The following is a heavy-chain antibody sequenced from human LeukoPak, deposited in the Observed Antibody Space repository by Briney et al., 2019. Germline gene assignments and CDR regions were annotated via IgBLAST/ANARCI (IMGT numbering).Heavy chain of an antibody. Sequence: ASVKVSCKASGYTFTGYYMHWVRQAPGQGLEWIGWINPNSGGTNYAQKFQGRVTMTRDTSISTAYMELSRLRSDDTAVYYCARGLIVVVPAAIGDPWGQGTLVTVSS. CDR1: GYTFTGYY. CDR2: INPNSGGT. CDR3: ARGLIVVVPAAIGDP. D-gene: IGHD2-2*02. J-gene: IGHJ5*02. V-gene: IGHV1-2*02.